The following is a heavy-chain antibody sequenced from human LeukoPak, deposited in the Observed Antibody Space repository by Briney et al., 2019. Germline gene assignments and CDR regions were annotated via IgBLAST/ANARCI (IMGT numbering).Heavy chain of an antibody. V-gene: IGHV5-51*01. J-gene: IGHJ4*01. CDR3: ARHRYCSGSTCYPFDY. CDR1: GYTFTNYW. D-gene: IGHD2-15*01. CDR2: IYPGDSDT. Sequence: PGESLKISCKGSGYTFTNYWIGWVRQMPGKGLEFMGIIYPGDSDTRYSPSFQGQVTISVDKSINTAYLQWSSLKASDSAMYYCARHRYCSGSTCYPFDYWGQEPWSPSPQ.